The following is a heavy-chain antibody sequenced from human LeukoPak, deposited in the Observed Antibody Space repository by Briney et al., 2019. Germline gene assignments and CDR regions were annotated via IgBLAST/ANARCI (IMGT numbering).Heavy chain of an antibody. CDR2: IYPGDSDT. Sequence: GESLKISCKGSGYSFTSYWIGWVRQMPGKGLEWMGIIYPGDSDTRYSPSFQGQVTISADKSISTAYLQWSSLKASDTAMYYCARLLCTSCYTNYFDYWGQGTLVTVSS. D-gene: IGHD2-2*02. CDR1: GYSFTSYW. V-gene: IGHV5-51*01. CDR3: ARLLCTSCYTNYFDY. J-gene: IGHJ4*02.